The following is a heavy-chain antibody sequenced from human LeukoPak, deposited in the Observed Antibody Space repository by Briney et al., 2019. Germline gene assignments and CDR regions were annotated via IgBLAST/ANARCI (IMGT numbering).Heavy chain of an antibody. V-gene: IGHV3-21*01. CDR1: GFTFNAYS. J-gene: IGHJ4*02. CDR2: ISRASESI. D-gene: IGHD3-9*01. Sequence: GGSLRLSCAASGFTFNAYSMGWVRQAPGKGLEWVSIISRASESIFYADSVKGRFTISRDNAKNSLYLQMNGLRAEDTAVYYCAKDQVLRYFDWSDFDYWGQGTLVTVSS. CDR3: AKDQVLRYFDWSDFDY.